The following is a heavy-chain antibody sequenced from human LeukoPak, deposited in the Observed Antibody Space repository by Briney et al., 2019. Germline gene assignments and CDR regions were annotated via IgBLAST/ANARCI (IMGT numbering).Heavy chain of an antibody. D-gene: IGHD2-2*01. J-gene: IGHJ6*02. CDR1: GYTLTELS. CDR2: FDPEDGET. Sequence: GASVKVSCKVSGYTLTELSMHWVRQAPGKGLEWMGGFDPEDGETIYAQKFQGRVTMTEDTSTDTAYMELSSLRSEDTAVYYCATQFPSVHCSSTSCPRDYYYYYGMDVWGQGTTVTVSS. V-gene: IGHV1-24*01. CDR3: ATQFPSVHCSSTSCPRDYYYYYGMDV.